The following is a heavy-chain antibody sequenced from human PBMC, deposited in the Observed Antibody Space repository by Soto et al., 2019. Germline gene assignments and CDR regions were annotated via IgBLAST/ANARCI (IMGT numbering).Heavy chain of an antibody. CDR1: GYTFITYY. J-gene: IGHJ4*02. Sequence: QVQLVQSGTEVREPGASVTVSCRASGYTFITYYIHWVRQAPGQGLEWMGIINPRSGKTTYAQKFQGRVTMTRDTSASTAYMEVSSLRSEDTAIYFCARAASVSSWPPPLDSWGPGTPVTVSS. D-gene: IGHD6-13*01. V-gene: IGHV1-46*01. CDR2: INPRSGKT. CDR3: ARAASVSSWPPPLDS.